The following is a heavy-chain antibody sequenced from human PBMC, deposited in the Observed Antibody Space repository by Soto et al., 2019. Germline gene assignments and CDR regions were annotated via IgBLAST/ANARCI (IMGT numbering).Heavy chain of an antibody. D-gene: IGHD2-2*01. V-gene: IGHV3-23*01. CDR3: AKESEDIVVVPAAPLYYYYMDV. Sequence: GGSLRLSCAASGFTFSSYAMSWVRQAPGKGLEWVSAISGSGGSTYYADSVKGRFTISRDNSKNTLYLQMNSLRAEETAVYYCAKESEDIVVVPAAPLYYYYMDVWGKGTTVTVSS. J-gene: IGHJ6*03. CDR2: ISGSGGST. CDR1: GFTFSSYA.